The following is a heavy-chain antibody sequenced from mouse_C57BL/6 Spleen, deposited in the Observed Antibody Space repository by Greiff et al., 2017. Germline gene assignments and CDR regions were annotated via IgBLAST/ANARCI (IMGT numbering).Heavy chain of an antibody. J-gene: IGHJ3*01. V-gene: IGHV1-69*01. CDR1: GYTFTSYW. D-gene: IGHD3-2*02. CDR2: IDPSDSYT. CDR3: ARRGSGYPFAY. Sequence: QVQLQQPGAELVMPGASVKLSCKASGYTFTSYWMHWVKQRPGQGLEWIGEIDPSDSYTNYNQKFKGKSTLTVDKSSSTAYMQLSSLTSEDSAVYYCARRGSGYPFAYWGQGTLVTVSA.